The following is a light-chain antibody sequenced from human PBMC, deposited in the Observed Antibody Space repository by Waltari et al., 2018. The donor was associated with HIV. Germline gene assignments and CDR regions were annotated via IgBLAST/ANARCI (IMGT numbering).Light chain of an antibody. V-gene: IGLV2-8*01. CDR1: SSDGGGYDS. Sequence: QSALTQPPSASGSPGQSVTLSCTGNSSDGGGYDSVSWYQQHPGKAPNLLIYEVSKRPSGVPDRFSGSKSVNTASLTVSGLQAEDEADYYCSSYAGSNNWVFGGGTKLTVL. CDR3: SSYAGSNNWV. J-gene: IGLJ3*02. CDR2: EVS.